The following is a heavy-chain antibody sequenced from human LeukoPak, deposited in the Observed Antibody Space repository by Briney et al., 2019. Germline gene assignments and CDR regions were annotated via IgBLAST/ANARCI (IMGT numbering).Heavy chain of an antibody. CDR2: ISGSGGST. V-gene: IGHV3-23*01. J-gene: IGHJ6*02. CDR3: ARDSNSSETLGYYYYGMDV. CDR1: GFTFSNYA. Sequence: PGGSLRLSCAASGFTFSNYAMSWVRQAPGKGLEWVSAISGSGGSTYYADSVKGRFTISRDNAKNSLYLQMNSLRAEDTAVYYCARDSNSSETLGYYYYGMDVWGQGTTVTVSS. D-gene: IGHD6-19*01.